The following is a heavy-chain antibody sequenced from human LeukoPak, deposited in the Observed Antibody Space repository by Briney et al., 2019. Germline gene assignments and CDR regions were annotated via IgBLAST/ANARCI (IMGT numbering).Heavy chain of an antibody. Sequence: PGGSLRLSCAASGFTFSRFGLQWVRQAPGKGLEWVAVIRNDGSNKYYADSVKGRFTISRDNSKNTLYLQMNSLRAEDTAVYYCAKCNAVWLSDPLDYWGQGTLVTVSS. CDR3: AKCNAVWLSDPLDY. V-gene: IGHV3-30*02. CDR1: GFTFSRFG. CDR2: IRNDGSNK. J-gene: IGHJ4*02. D-gene: IGHD3-22*01.